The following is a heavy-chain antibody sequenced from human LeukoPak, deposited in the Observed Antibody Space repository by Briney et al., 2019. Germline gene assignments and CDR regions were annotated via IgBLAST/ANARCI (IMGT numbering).Heavy chain of an antibody. V-gene: IGHV4-4*07. CDR2: IYASGRT. CDR3: ASEDSSGYLGFDY. Sequence: SETLSLTCTVSGDSINNYYWSWIRQPAGKGLEWIGRIYASGRTNYNPSLKSRVTISVDTSKNQFSLKLSSVTAADTAVYYCASEDSSGYLGFDYWGQGTLVTVSS. D-gene: IGHD3-22*01. CDR1: GDSINNYY. J-gene: IGHJ4*02.